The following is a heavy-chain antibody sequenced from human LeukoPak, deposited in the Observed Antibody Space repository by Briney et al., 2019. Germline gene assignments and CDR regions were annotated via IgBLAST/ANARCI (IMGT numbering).Heavy chain of an antibody. CDR1: GLTFRSYT. CDR2: ISSDGSNK. CDR3: VKMPNWGSGY. D-gene: IGHD7-27*01. J-gene: IGHJ4*02. Sequence: GRSLRLSCAASGLTFRSYTVHWVRQAPGKGLEWVAVISSDGSNKYYADSVKGRFTISRDNSKNTLYLQMSSLRAEDTAVYYCVKMPNWGSGYWGQGTLVTVSS. V-gene: IGHV3-30*14.